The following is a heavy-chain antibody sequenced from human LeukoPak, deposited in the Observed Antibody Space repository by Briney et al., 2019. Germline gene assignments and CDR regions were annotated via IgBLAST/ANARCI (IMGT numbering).Heavy chain of an antibody. D-gene: IGHD1-26*01. V-gene: IGHV1-8*03. J-gene: IGHJ6*03. Sequence: ASVKVSCRASGYTFTSYDINWVRQATGQGLEWMGWMNPNSGNTGYAQKFQGRVTITRNTSISTAYMELSSLRSEDTAVYYCARVGVGATHRWDYYYYYMDVWGKGTTVTVSS. CDR1: GYTFTSYD. CDR2: MNPNSGNT. CDR3: ARVGVGATHRWDYYYYYMDV.